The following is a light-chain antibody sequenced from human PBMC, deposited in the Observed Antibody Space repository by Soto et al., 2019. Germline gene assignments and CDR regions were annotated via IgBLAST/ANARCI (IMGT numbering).Light chain of an antibody. CDR3: AAWDDSLNGRV. CDR2: SNN. V-gene: IGLV1-44*01. J-gene: IGLJ3*02. CDR1: SSNIGSNT. Sequence: QSVLTQPPSASGTPGQRVTISCSGSSSNIGSNTVNWYQQLPGTAPKLLIYSNNQRPSGVPDRFSCSKSGTSASLAISGLQSEDEAEYYCAAWDDSLNGRVFGGGTKLTVL.